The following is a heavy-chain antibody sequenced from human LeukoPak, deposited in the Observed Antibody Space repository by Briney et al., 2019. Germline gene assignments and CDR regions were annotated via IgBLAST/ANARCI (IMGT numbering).Heavy chain of an antibody. Sequence: GSLGLSCVASGFTFSNYWMTWVRQAPGKGLEWVGSIYHRGSTYYNPSLRSRVTISLDRSKKKFSLKLTSVTAADTAVYFCARGAEYYAIWRGYAGYSDYWGQGISVTVSS. V-gene: IGHV4-38-2*01. CDR2: IYHRGST. J-gene: IGHJ4*02. CDR3: ARGAEYYAIWRGYAGYSDY. D-gene: IGHD3-3*01. CDR1: GFTFSNYW.